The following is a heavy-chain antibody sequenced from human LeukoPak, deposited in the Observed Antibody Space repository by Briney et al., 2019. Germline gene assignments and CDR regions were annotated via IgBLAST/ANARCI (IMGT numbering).Heavy chain of an antibody. CDR3: AKDPYRVVFATGNYLDP. D-gene: IGHD2-15*01. CDR2: ISSDETNI. CDR1: GFTFSNYG. Sequence: GRSQTLSCATSGFTFSNYGMHWVRQAPGKGLEWVAVISSDETNIRYGDSVKGRFTVSRDNAKNTPHLQMNSLRAEDTAVYYCAKDPYRVVFATGNYLDPWGQGTLVTVSS. J-gene: IGHJ5*02. V-gene: IGHV3-30*18.